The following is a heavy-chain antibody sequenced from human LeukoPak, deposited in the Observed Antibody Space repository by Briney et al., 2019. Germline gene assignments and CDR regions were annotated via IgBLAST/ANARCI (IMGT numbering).Heavy chain of an antibody. CDR3: ARDRNLVVPVATLDY. D-gene: IGHD2-2*01. J-gene: IGHJ4*02. Sequence: GGSLGLSCAASGFTFSSYSMNWVRQAPGKGLEWVSSLSSSSSYIYYADSVKGRFTISRDNAKNSLYLQMTSLRPENTAVYYWARDRNLVVPVATLDYWGQGTLVTVSS. V-gene: IGHV3-21*01. CDR1: GFTFSSYS. CDR2: LSSSSSYI.